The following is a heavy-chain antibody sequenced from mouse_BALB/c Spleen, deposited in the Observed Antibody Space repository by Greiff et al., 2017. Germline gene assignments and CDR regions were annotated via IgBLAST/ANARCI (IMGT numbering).Heavy chain of an antibody. CDR3: ARDDSSGYWFAY. Sequence: EVHLVESGGGLVKPGGSLKLSCAASGFTFSSYAMSWVRQSPEKRLEWVAEISSGGSYTYYPDTVTGRFTISRDNAKNTLYLEMSSLRSEDTAMYYCARDDSSGYWFAYWGQGTLVTVSA. CDR2: ISSGGSYT. D-gene: IGHD3-2*01. CDR1: GFTFSSYA. J-gene: IGHJ3*01. V-gene: IGHV5-9-4*01.